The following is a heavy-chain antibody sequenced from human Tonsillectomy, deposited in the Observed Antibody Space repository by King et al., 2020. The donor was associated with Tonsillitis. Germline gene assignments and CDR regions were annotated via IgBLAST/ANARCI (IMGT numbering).Heavy chain of an antibody. D-gene: IGHD3-22*01. CDR2: IWYDGSNK. Sequence: VQLVESGGGVVQPGRSLRLSCAASGFTFSNYGMHWVRQAPGKVLEGVAVIWYDGSNKYYADSVKGRFTISRDTSKNTLYLQMNSLRAEDTAVYYCAREYYYDTQGWDYWGQGTLVTVSS. CDR1: GFTFSNYG. V-gene: IGHV3-33*01. CDR3: AREYYYDTQGWDY. J-gene: IGHJ4*02.